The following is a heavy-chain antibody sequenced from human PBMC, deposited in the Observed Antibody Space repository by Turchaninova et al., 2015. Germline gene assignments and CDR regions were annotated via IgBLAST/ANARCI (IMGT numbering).Heavy chain of an antibody. V-gene: IGHV3-30*14. CDR3: ARDTANILGLDY. CDR1: GFTLNRYA. CDR2: RSYDGSNI. J-gene: IGHJ4*02. D-gene: IGHD7-27*01. Sequence: QVQLVESGGGVVQPGTSLRLSCAASGFTLNRYALHWVRRVQGTGLEWAAIRSYDGSNIHCAASMKVRFTIARDKSKNTLDRQMDNLVPDDTALYYCARDTANILGLDYWGQGTLVTVSS.